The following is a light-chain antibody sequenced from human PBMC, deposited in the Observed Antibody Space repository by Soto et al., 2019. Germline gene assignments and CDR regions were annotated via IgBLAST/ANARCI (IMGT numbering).Light chain of an antibody. V-gene: IGKV3-11*01. J-gene: IGKJ2*01. CDR1: QSITSY. CDR3: QQRSNWPPEFT. CDR2: DAV. Sequence: EIVLTQSPAYLSLTPVERVTLSCRASQSITSYLAWYQKKPGQTPRLLIYDAVNRATGVPDRFSGGGSGTGFTLSISSLEAEDSAVYYCQQRSNWPPEFTFGQGTRVEIK.